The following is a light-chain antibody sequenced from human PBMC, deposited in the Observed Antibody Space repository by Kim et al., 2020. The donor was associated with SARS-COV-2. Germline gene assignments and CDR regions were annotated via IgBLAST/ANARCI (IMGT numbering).Light chain of an antibody. J-gene: IGLJ2*01. V-gene: IGLV1-51*01. CDR2: DSD. Sequence: GQKVTIACSGRSFNIGDNYVSWYQQVPGTAPKVLIYDSDLRSSGIPDRFSGSKSGTSATLGISGLQTGDEADYFCATWDSSLSAVVFGGGTQLTVL. CDR3: ATWDSSLSAVV. CDR1: SFNIGDNY.